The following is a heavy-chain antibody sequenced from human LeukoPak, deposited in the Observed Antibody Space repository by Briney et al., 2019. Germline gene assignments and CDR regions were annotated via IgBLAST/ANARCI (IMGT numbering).Heavy chain of an antibody. V-gene: IGHV3-33*01. CDR1: GFIFNHFG. CDR2: IQSDGSQE. J-gene: IGHJ4*02. CDR3: ARDSCLIKTCLDY. Sequence: QPGGSLRLSCATSGFIFNHFGMHWVRQAPGKGLEWVAAIQSDGSQEYFADSVKGRSTISRDKSKSTMYLQIDTLRAEDTAVYYCARDSCLIKTCLDYWGQGTLVTVSS. D-gene: IGHD3-10*01.